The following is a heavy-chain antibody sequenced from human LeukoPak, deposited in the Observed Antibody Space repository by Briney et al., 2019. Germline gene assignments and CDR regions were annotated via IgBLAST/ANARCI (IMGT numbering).Heavy chain of an antibody. CDR1: GGSISSYY. Sequence: SETLSLTCTVSGGSISSYYWSWIRQPPGKGLEWIGRIYTSGSTNYNPSLKSRVTISVDTSKNQFSLKLSSVTAADTAVYYCARECYYDSSGYPGNDAFDIWGQGTMVTVSS. CDR3: ARECYYDSSGYPGNDAFDI. D-gene: IGHD3-22*01. J-gene: IGHJ3*02. V-gene: IGHV4-4*08. CDR2: IYTSGST.